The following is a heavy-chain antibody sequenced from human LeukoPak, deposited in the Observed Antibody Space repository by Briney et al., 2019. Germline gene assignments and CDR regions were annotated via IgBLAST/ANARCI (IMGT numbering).Heavy chain of an antibody. V-gene: IGHV4-59*11. CDR1: GGSISTHY. J-gene: IGHJ3*02. CDR3: ARDPTTVTKGLDI. Sequence: PSETLSLTCTVSGGSISTHYWSWIRQPPGKGLEWIGYISYIGITNYNPSLQSRVTISVDTSKNQFSLKLSSVTAADAAVYFCARDPTTVTKGLDIWGQGTMVTVSS. D-gene: IGHD4-17*01. CDR2: ISYIGIT.